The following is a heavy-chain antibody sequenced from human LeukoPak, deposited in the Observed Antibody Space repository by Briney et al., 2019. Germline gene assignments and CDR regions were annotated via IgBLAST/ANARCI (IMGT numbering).Heavy chain of an antibody. CDR1: GYSIGSGYY. CDR2: MYHSGST. CDR3: ARLGSTIFGVVTSWFDP. Sequence: SETLSLTCAVSGYSIGSGYYWGWIRQPPGKGLEWIGSMYHSGSTYYNPSLKSRVTISVDTSKNQFSLKLSSVTAADTAVYYCARLGSTIFGVVTSWFDPWGQGTLVTVSS. V-gene: IGHV4-38-2*01. D-gene: IGHD3-3*01. J-gene: IGHJ5*02.